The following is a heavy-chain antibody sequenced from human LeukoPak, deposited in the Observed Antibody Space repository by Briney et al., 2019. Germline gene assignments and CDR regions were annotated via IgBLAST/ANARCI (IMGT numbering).Heavy chain of an antibody. J-gene: IGHJ4*02. Sequence: SVNVSCKASGGTFSSYAISWVRQASGQGLEWMGRIIPILGIANYAQKFQGRVTITADKSTSTAYMELSSLRSEDTAVYYCARDPYYDYVWGSYRNPGYFDYWGQGTLVTVSS. CDR3: ARDPYYDYVWGSYRNPGYFDY. D-gene: IGHD3-16*02. CDR1: GGTFSSYA. V-gene: IGHV1-69*04. CDR2: IIPILGIA.